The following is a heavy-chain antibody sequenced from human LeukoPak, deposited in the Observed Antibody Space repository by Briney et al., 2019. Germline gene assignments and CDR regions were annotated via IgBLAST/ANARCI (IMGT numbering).Heavy chain of an antibody. CDR1: GFTFDDSA. CDR2: ITGDGTTT. J-gene: IGHJ6*03. D-gene: IGHD3-22*01. Sequence: PGGSLRLSCAASGFTFDDSAMHWVRHAPGRGLEWVSLITGDGTTTYYAASVKGRFTISRDNNKNSLYLQMHSLRTEDTAFYYCAKPNNYYDSSGYPVAYYYYYYMDVWGKGATVTVSS. CDR3: AKPNNYYDSSGYPVAYYYYYYMDV. V-gene: IGHV3-43*02.